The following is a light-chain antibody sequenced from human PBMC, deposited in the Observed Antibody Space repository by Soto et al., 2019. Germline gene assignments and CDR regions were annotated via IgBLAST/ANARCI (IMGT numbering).Light chain of an antibody. Sequence: SCGASQSVSSNLAWYQQKPGQAPRLLIYGASTRATGIPARFSGSGSGTEFNLTLRSLQSEDFAVYYCQQYNTGPPTFGQGTKVDIK. CDR3: QQYNTGPPT. CDR2: GAS. CDR1: QSVSSN. J-gene: IGKJ1*01. V-gene: IGKV3-15*01.